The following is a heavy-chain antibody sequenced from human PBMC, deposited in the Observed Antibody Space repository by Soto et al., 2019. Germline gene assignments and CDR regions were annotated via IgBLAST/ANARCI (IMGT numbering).Heavy chain of an antibody. CDR3: ARTYYYDSSGYLKGNWFDP. Sequence: GESLKISCKGSGYSFTSYWIGWVRQMPGKGLDWMGIIYPGDSDTRYSPSFQGQVTISADKSISTAYLQWSSLKASDTAMYYCARTYYYDSSGYLKGNWFDPWGQGTLVTVSS. D-gene: IGHD3-22*01. J-gene: IGHJ5*02. CDR2: IYPGDSDT. CDR1: GYSFTSYW. V-gene: IGHV5-51*01.